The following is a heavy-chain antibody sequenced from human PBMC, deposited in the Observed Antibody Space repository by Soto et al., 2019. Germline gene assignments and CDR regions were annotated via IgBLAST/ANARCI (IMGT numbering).Heavy chain of an antibody. V-gene: IGHV3-33*01. Sequence: QVQLVESGGGVVQPGRSLRLSCAASGFTFSSYGMHWVRQAPGKGLEWVAVIWYDGSNKYYADSVKGRFTISRDNSKNTLYLQMNSLRAADTAVYYCAREEDGDYGYYYYYGMDVWGQGTTVTVSS. CDR1: GFTFSSYG. CDR3: AREEDGDYGYYYYYGMDV. J-gene: IGHJ6*02. CDR2: IWYDGSNK. D-gene: IGHD4-17*01.